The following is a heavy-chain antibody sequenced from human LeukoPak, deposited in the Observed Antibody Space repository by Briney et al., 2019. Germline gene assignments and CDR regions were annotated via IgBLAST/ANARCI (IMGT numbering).Heavy chain of an antibody. J-gene: IGHJ4*02. V-gene: IGHV3-7*01. CDR1: GFTFSSYW. CDR2: IKQDGSEK. Sequence: GGSLRLSCAASGFTFSSYWMSWVRQAPGKGLEWVANIKQDGSEKYYVDSVKGRFTISRDNTRDTLYLQMNSLRPEDTAVYYCARGALGYSGFDQTFDYWAQGTLVTVSS. CDR3: ARGALGYSGFDQTFDY. D-gene: IGHD5-12*01.